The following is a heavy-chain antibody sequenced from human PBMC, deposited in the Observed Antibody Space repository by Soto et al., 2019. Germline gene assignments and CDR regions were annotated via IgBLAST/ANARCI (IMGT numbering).Heavy chain of an antibody. D-gene: IGHD6-19*01. V-gene: IGHV4-34*01. CDR3: ARGVVAVAGTVYYVMDV. J-gene: IGHJ6*02. CDR1: GGSFSGYY. CDR2: INHSGST. Sequence: SETMSLTCAVYGGSFSGYYWSWIRQPQGQGLEWIGEINHSGSTNYNPSLKSRVTISVDTSKNQFSLKLSSVTAADTAVYYCARGVVAVAGTVYYVMDVWGQGATDTVSS.